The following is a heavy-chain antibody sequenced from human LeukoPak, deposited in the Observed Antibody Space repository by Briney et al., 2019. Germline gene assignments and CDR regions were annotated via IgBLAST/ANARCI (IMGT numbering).Heavy chain of an antibody. J-gene: IGHJ4*02. CDR1: GYTSTGYY. D-gene: IGHD3-22*01. CDR2: INPNSGGT. CDR3: ARAYYYDSSGYPEYYFDS. V-gene: IGHV1-2*02. Sequence: ASVKVSCKASGYTSTGYYMHWVRQAPGQGLEWMGWINPNSGGTNYAQKFQGRVTMTRDTSISTAYMELSRLRSDDTAVYYCARAYYYDSSGYPEYYFDSWGQGTLVTVSS.